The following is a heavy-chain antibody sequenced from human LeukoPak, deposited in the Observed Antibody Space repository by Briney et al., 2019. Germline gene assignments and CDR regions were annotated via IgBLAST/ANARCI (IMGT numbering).Heavy chain of an antibody. J-gene: IGHJ4*02. CDR3: AKGFWSGNYFDY. V-gene: IGHV3-23*01. Sequence: GGSLRLSCAASGFTFSSYAMTWVRQAPVKGLEWVSSISGSGGSTDYADSVKGRFTISRDNSKNTLYLQLSSLRAEDTAVYYCAKGFWSGNYFDYWGQGTLVTVSS. CDR2: ISGSGGST. D-gene: IGHD3-3*01. CDR1: GFTFSSYA.